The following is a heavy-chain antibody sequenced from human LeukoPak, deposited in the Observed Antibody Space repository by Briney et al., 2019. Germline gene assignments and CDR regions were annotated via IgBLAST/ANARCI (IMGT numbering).Heavy chain of an antibody. CDR3: ARHGDQWNLHFFDS. Sequence: SETLSLTCTVSGGSISSSSYYWSWIRQPPGKGLEWIGEINHSGNTNYNPSLKSRVNISLDTSKNQFSLKLSSVTAADTAVYYCARHGDQWNLHFFDSWGQGALVTVSS. CDR2: INHSGNT. CDR1: GGSISSSSYY. D-gene: IGHD1-26*01. V-gene: IGHV4-39*01. J-gene: IGHJ4*02.